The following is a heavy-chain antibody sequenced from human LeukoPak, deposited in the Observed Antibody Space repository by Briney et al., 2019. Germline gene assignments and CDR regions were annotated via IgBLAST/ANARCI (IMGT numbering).Heavy chain of an antibody. Sequence: GGSLRLSCTASGFSFRDFVVSWVRQAPGKGLEWVGFVRTKADGGTTEYAASVTGRFTISRDDSKFIAHLQMDTLQIEDTAVYYCTRGFAADWGQGTLVTVSS. J-gene: IGHJ4*02. D-gene: IGHD3-3*01. CDR3: TRGFAAD. CDR2: VRTKADGGTT. CDR1: GFSFRDFV. V-gene: IGHV3-49*04.